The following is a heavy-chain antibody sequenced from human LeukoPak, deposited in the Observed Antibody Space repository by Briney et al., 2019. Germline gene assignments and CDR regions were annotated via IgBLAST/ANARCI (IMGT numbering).Heavy chain of an antibody. CDR1: EFTLTNSA. Sequence: GASVKVSCKASEFTLTNSAMQWVRQARGQRLEWIGWIVVGSGNTNYAQKFQEKVTITRDMSTSTAYLELSSLRSEDTAVYYCAAADCSGGSCYKGYDAFDIWGQGTMVTVSS. V-gene: IGHV1-58*02. CDR3: AAADCSGGSCYKGYDAFDI. D-gene: IGHD2-15*01. J-gene: IGHJ3*02. CDR2: IVVGSGNT.